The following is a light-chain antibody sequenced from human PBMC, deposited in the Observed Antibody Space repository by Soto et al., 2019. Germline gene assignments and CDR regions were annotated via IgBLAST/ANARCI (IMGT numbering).Light chain of an antibody. CDR2: EGI. V-gene: IGLV2-23*01. CDR3: CSYVGATTYV. J-gene: IGLJ1*01. Sequence: QSVLTQPASVSGSPGQSITISCTGTSSTVGGFNVVSWYQQHPGKAPKVTIYEGIKRPSGVSNRFSGSNSGSTASLTISGLQAEDEADYYCCSYVGATTYVFGTGTRSPS. CDR1: SSTVGGFNV.